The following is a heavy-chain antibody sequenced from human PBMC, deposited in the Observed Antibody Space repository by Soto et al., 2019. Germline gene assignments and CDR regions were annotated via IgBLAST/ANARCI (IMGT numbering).Heavy chain of an antibody. V-gene: IGHV1-69*06. D-gene: IGHD3-22*01. CDR1: GGTLSSFINYP. Sequence: QMQLVQSGAEVKKPGSSVKVSCKASGGTLSSFINYPINWVRQAPGQGLEWMGGIVPNVDTVNYAQKLQVTVTLTADKPTGTAYMELISLRSEGTAINYCARRETSGFTRYANNWGQGTLVPVPS. CDR2: IVPNVDTV. CDR3: ARRETSGFTRYANN. J-gene: IGHJ1*01.